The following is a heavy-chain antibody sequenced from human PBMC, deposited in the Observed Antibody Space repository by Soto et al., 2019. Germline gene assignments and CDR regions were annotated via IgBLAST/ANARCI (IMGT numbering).Heavy chain of an antibody. CDR2: IDWDNDT. J-gene: IGHJ4*02. Sequence: ESGPTLVNPTQTLTLTCTISGFSLNTQGMCVSWIRQPPGKALEWLARIDWDNDTYYSSSLKTRLTISKDTSRNQVVLTMTNMEPADTATYLCARQGRSAAPFDNWGQGTLVTVSS. D-gene: IGHD2-15*01. V-gene: IGHV2-70*11. CDR1: GFSLNTQGMC. CDR3: ARQGRSAAPFDN.